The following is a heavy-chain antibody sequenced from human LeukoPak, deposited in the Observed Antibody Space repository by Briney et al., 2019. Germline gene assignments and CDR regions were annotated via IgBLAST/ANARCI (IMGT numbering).Heavy chain of an antibody. CDR3: ANGDVLYGFDY. J-gene: IGHJ4*02. CDR1: GFTFSSYA. V-gene: IGHV3-23*01. CDR2: ISGSGGST. D-gene: IGHD2-2*02. Sequence: GGSLRLSCAASGFTFSSYAMSWVRHAPGKGLEWVSSISGSGGSTYYADSVKGRFTISRDNSKNTLYLQMNSLRAEDTAVYYCANGDVLYGFDYWGQGTLVTVSS.